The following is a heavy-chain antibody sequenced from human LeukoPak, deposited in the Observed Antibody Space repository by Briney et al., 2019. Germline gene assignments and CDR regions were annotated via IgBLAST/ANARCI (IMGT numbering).Heavy chain of an antibody. D-gene: IGHD6-6*01. J-gene: IGHJ4*02. V-gene: IGHV3-23*01. CDR3: AKAAQVAGRPNLGGHFDY. Sequence: SGGSLRLSCAASEFTFSSYAMSWVRQAPGKGLEWVSAISGSGGRIYYAESVKGRFTISRGNNENTLYLQMNSLRAEDTAVYYCAKAAQVAGRPNLGGHFDYWGQGTLVTVSS. CDR1: EFTFSSYA. CDR2: ISGSGGRI.